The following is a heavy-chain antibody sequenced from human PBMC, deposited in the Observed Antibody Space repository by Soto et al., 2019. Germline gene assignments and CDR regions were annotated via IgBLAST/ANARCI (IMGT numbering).Heavy chain of an antibody. V-gene: IGHV1-18*01. CDR3: ARGGIAAAGTTYYYYYGMDV. Sequence: ASVKVSCKASGYTFTSYGISWVRQAPGQGLEWMGWISAYNGNTNYAQKLQGRVTMTTDTSTSTAYMELRSLRSDDTAVYYCARGGIAAAGTTYYYYYGMDVWGQGTTVTVSS. D-gene: IGHD6-13*01. CDR1: GYTFTSYG. CDR2: ISAYNGNT. J-gene: IGHJ6*02.